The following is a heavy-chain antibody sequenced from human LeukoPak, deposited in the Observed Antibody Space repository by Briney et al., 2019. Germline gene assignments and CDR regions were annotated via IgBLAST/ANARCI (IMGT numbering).Heavy chain of an antibody. CDR1: GGSISSSNYY. D-gene: IGHD5-18*01. V-gene: IGHV4-39*01. J-gene: IGHJ4*02. Sequence: NPSETLSLTCTVSGGSISSSNYYWGWIRQPPGKGLEWIGSIYYSGSTYYNPSLKSRVTISVDTSKNQFSLKLSSVTAADTAVYYCARRRINGGYSYGYGYWGQGTLVTVSS. CDR3: ARRRINGGYSYGYGY. CDR2: IYYSGST.